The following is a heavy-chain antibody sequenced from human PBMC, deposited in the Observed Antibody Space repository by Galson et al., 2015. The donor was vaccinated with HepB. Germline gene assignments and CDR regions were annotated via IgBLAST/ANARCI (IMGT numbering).Heavy chain of an antibody. D-gene: IGHD2-2*01. J-gene: IGHJ5*02. V-gene: IGHV3-21*01. CDR3: AREDGYCSSTSCYNWFDP. Sequence: SLRLSCAASGFTFSSYSMNWVRQAPGKGLEWVSSISSSSSYIYYADSVKGRFTISRDNAKNSLYLQMNSLRAEDTAVYYCAREDGYCSSTSCYNWFDPWGQGTLVTVSS. CDR1: GFTFSSYS. CDR2: ISSSSSYI.